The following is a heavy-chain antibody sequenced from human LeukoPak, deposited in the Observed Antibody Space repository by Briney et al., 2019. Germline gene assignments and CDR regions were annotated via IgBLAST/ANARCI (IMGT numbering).Heavy chain of an antibody. Sequence: PSETLSLTCTVSGGSISSSSYYWGWIRQPPGKGLEWIGSIYYSGSTYYNPSLKSRVTISVDTSKNQFSLKLSSVPAADTAVYYCARGSSGHYYYYMDVWGKGTTVTVSS. D-gene: IGHD6-6*01. CDR3: ARGSSGHYYYYMDV. J-gene: IGHJ6*03. CDR2: IYYSGST. CDR1: GGSISSSSYY. V-gene: IGHV4-39*07.